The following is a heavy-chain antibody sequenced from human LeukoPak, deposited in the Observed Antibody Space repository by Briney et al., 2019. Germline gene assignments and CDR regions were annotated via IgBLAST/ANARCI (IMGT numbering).Heavy chain of an antibody. Sequence: PSETLSLTCTVSGGSINSYYWSWIRQPPGKGPEWVGYIYYSGSTNYKPSLKRRVTISVDTSKNQFSLKVSSVTAADTAVYYCASSRSSSGWSLIDYWGQGALVTVSS. CDR2: IYYSGST. V-gene: IGHV4-59*01. CDR1: GGSINSYY. J-gene: IGHJ4*02. D-gene: IGHD6-19*01. CDR3: ASSRSSSGWSLIDY.